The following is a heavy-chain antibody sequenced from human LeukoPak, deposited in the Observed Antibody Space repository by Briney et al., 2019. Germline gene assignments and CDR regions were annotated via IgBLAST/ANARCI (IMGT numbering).Heavy chain of an antibody. CDR1: GVTFSGVE. Sequence: GGSLRLSCAASGVTFSGVEMNGVRQGPGKGRGWGSYIISSGMSIYYADSVKGGLTISKENAKKSLYLQMNRLRAEDTAVYYCARDSSGGDSYFASGGQGPLATV. CDR3: ARDSSGGDSYFAS. CDR2: IISSGMSI. V-gene: IGHV3-48*03. D-gene: IGHD2-21*01. J-gene: IGHJ4*02.